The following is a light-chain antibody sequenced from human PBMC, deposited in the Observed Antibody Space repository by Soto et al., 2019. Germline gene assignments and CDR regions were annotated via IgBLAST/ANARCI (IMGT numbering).Light chain of an antibody. Sequence: DIQMTQSPSTLSASVGDRVTITCRASQSISSWLAWYQQKPGKAPNLLIYKASSLQSGVPSRFSGSGSGTEFTLTISSLQADDCGTYYCQQYNDKWTFGQGTKVEIK. V-gene: IGKV1-5*03. CDR1: QSISSW. J-gene: IGKJ1*01. CDR3: QQYNDKWT. CDR2: KAS.